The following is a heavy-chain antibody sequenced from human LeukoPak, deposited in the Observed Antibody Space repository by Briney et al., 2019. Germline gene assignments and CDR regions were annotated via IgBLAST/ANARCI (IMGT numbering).Heavy chain of an antibody. Sequence: GRSLRLSRAASGFTFDDYAMPWVRQAPGKGLEWVSGISWNSGSIGYADSVKGRFTISRDNAKNSLYLQMNSLRAEDTALYYCAKDTGWLQSGYFDYWGQGTLVTVSS. J-gene: IGHJ4*02. CDR1: GFTFDDYA. CDR2: ISWNSGSI. V-gene: IGHV3-9*01. CDR3: AKDTGWLQSGYFDY. D-gene: IGHD5-24*01.